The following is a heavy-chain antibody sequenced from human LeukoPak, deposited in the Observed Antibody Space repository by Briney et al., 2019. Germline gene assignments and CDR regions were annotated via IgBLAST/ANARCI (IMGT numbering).Heavy chain of an antibody. D-gene: IGHD7-27*01. CDR1: GYTFTSYD. CDR2: MSPNSGDT. Sequence: ASVKVSCTASGYTFTSYDINWVRQATGQRPEWMGWMSPNSGDTGYAQKFQDRVTMTRNTSISTAYMELSSLRSDDTAVYYCARGPPNWGYDYWGPGTLVTVSS. J-gene: IGHJ4*02. CDR3: ARGPPNWGYDY. V-gene: IGHV1-8*01.